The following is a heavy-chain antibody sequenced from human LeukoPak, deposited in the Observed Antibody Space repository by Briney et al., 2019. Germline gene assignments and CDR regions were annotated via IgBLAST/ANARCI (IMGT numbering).Heavy chain of an antibody. D-gene: IGHD5-18*01. J-gene: IGHJ4*02. Sequence: GGSLGLSCAASGFTFSSYAMHWVRQAPGKGLEWVAVISYDGSNKYYADSVKGRFTISRDNSKNTLYLQMNSLRAEDTAVYYCARGELRGYSYGLFPVDYWGQGTLVTVSS. CDR2: ISYDGSNK. V-gene: IGHV3-30*04. CDR3: ARGELRGYSYGLFPVDY. CDR1: GFTFSSYA.